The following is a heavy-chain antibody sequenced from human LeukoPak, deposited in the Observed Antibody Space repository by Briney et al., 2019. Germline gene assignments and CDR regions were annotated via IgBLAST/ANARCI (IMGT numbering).Heavy chain of an antibody. D-gene: IGHD3/OR15-3a*01. CDR1: GFTFSTYT. Sequence: GGSLRLSCAASGFTFSTYTMSWIRQAPGKGLEWVSGSIGSGGSAFYADSVKGRFSISRDTSKNTLFLHMNNLRAGDTAVFYCARDQYDTWSRRGNFDSWGQGTLVIVSS. V-gene: IGHV3-23*01. J-gene: IGHJ4*02. CDR2: SIGSGGSA. CDR3: ARDQYDTWSRRGNFDS.